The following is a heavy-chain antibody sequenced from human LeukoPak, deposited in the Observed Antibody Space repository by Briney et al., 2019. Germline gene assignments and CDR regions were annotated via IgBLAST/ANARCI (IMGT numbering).Heavy chain of an antibody. D-gene: IGHD6-6*01. V-gene: IGHV4-31*03. CDR1: GGSISSGGYY. J-gene: IGHJ6*02. CDR3: ARVLDSYYYYYYGMDV. Sequence: SETLSLTCTVSGGSISSGGYYWSWIRQHPGKGLEWIGYIYYSGSTYYNPSLKSRVTISVDTSKNQFSLKLSSVTAADTAVYYCARVLDSYYYYYYGMDVWGQGTTVTVSS. CDR2: IYYSGST.